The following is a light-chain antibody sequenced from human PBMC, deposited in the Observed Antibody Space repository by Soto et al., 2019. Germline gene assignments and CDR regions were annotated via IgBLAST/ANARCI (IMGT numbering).Light chain of an antibody. CDR3: YSAADISWV. Sequence: SYELTQPSSVSVSPGQTARITCSGDVLAKKYARWFQQKPGQAPVLVIYKDSERPSGIPERFSGSSSGTTVTLTISGAQVEDEADYYCYSAADISWVFGGGTKVTVL. CDR1: VLAKKY. CDR2: KDS. V-gene: IGLV3-27*01. J-gene: IGLJ3*02.